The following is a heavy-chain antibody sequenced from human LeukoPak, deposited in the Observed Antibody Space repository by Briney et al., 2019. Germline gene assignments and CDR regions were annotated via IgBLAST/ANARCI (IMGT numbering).Heavy chain of an antibody. J-gene: IGHJ4*02. V-gene: IGHV3-53*01. Sequence: GGALRISRAGPGFPLSSNYMSWVPPAPGEGLEWVSVIYSGGSTYYADSVKGRFTISRDNSKNTLYLQMNSLRAEDTAVYYCARDLGETGYWGQGTLVTVSS. CDR1: GFPLSSNY. CDR3: ARDLGETGY. CDR2: IYSGGST. D-gene: IGHD3-10*01.